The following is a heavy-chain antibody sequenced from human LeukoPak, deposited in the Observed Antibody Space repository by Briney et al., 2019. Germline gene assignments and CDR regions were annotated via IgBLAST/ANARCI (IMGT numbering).Heavy chain of an antibody. CDR1: GFTFSSYS. CDR2: ISSSSSYI. V-gene: IGHV3-21*01. Sequence: GGSLRLSCAASGFTFSSYSMNWVRQAPGKGLEWVSSISSSSSYIYYADSVKGRFTISRDNAKNSLYLQMNSLRAEDTAVYYCARGRSVAGTSAFDIWGQGTMVTVSS. CDR3: ARGRSVAGTSAFDI. D-gene: IGHD6-19*01. J-gene: IGHJ3*02.